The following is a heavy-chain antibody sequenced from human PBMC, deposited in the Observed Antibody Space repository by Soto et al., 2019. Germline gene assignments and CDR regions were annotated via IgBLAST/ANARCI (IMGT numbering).Heavy chain of an antibody. D-gene: IGHD6-6*01. CDR2: INPNGGST. V-gene: IGHV1-46*03. J-gene: IGHJ6*03. Sequence: QVQLVQSGAEVKKPGASVKVSCKASGYTFINYYIHWVRQAPGQGLEWMGVINPNGGSTVYAQKFQGRVTLTRDTSTSTVYVELSSLRSDDTAVYFCVRATAARQRDYSYHYYLHNWGKGTTVTVSS. CDR3: VRATAARQRDYSYHYYLHN. CDR1: GYTFINYY.